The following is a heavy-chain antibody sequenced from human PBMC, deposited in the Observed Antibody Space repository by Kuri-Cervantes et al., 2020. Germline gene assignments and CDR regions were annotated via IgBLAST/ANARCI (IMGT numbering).Heavy chain of an antibody. J-gene: IGHJ4*02. V-gene: IGHV3-30*03. CDR1: GFIFSDYA. D-gene: IGHD1-20*01. CDR2: ISHDGGNE. Sequence: GGSLRLSCAVSGFIFSDYAMHWVRQAPGKGPEWVAVISHDGGNEYYTDSVKGRFTISRDNSKNTLYLQMNSLRAEDTAVYYCARGYNWNDRGYYFDYWGRGTLVTVSS. CDR3: ARGYNWNDRGYYFDY.